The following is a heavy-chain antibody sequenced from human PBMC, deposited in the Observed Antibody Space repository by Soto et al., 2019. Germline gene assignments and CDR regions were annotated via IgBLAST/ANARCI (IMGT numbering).Heavy chain of an antibody. J-gene: IGHJ4*02. CDR3: AKDNPIGDYDILIGKLN. CDR1: GFTFSSYG. D-gene: IGHD3-9*01. V-gene: IGHV3-30*18. Sequence: GGSLRLSCAASGFTFSSYGMHWVRQAPGKGLEWVAVISYDGSNKYYADSVKGRFTISRDNSKNTLYLQMNSLRAEDTAVYYCAKDNPIGDYDILIGKLNWGQGTLVTVSS. CDR2: ISYDGSNK.